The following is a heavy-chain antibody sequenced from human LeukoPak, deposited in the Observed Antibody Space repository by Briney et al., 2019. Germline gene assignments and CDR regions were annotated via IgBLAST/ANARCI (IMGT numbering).Heavy chain of an antibody. CDR1: GFMFSDYY. D-gene: IGHD3-3*01. CDR3: ARRDWVSGAVRAFDI. V-gene: IGHV3-11*04. Sequence: GGSLRLSCVGAGFMFSDYYMSWIRQAPGTGLARVSYISNDSVDKYYVDSVRGRFTISRDNAKKSMYLQMSGLRVEDTAVYYCARRDWVSGAVRAFDIWGQGTMVTVSS. CDR2: ISNDSVDK. J-gene: IGHJ3*02.